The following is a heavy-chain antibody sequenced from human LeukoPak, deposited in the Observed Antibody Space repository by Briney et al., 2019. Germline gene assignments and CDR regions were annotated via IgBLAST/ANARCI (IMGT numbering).Heavy chain of an antibody. Sequence: NASETLSLTCTVSGGSISSGGYYWSWIRQHPGKGLEWIGYIYYSGSTYYNPSLKSRVTISVDTSKNQFSLKLSSVTAADTAVYYCARVGGGSYGYYFDYWGQGTLVTVSS. CDR2: IYYSGST. CDR1: GGSISSGGYY. CDR3: ARVGGGSYGYYFDY. D-gene: IGHD1-26*01. V-gene: IGHV4-31*03. J-gene: IGHJ4*02.